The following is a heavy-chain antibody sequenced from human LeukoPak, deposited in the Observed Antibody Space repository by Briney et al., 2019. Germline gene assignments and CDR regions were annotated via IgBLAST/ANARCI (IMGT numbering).Heavy chain of an antibody. D-gene: IGHD2/OR15-2a*01. CDR1: GGSISSYY. CDR3: ARRNIFSWFDP. CDR2: IYHSGST. V-gene: IGHV4-59*08. J-gene: IGHJ5*02. Sequence: SETLSLTCTVSGGSISSYYWSWIRQPPGKGLEWIGYIYHSGSTNYNPSLKSRVTISVDTSKNQFSLKLSSVTAADTAVYYCARRNIFSWFDPWGQGTLVTVSS.